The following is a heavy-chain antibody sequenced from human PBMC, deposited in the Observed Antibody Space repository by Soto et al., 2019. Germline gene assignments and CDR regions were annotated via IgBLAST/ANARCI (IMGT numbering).Heavy chain of an antibody. V-gene: IGHV1-24*01. J-gene: IGHJ6*02. Sequence: SVKVSCKVSGYTLTELSMHWVRQAPGKGLEWMGGFDPEDGETIYAQKFQGRVTMTEDTSTDTAYMELSSLRSEDTAVYYCATLIVQYYYYGMDVWGQGTTVTVSS. D-gene: IGHD3-22*01. CDR2: FDPEDGET. CDR3: ATLIVQYYYYGMDV. CDR1: GYTLTELS.